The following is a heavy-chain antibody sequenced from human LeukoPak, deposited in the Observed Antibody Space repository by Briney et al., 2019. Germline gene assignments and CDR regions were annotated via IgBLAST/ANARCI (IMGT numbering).Heavy chain of an antibody. CDR3: ARGGYSGSYYDVLFS. Sequence: SQTLSLTCAISGDSVSSSSVAWNWIRQSPSRGLEWLGRTYYRSKWYIDYAISVKSRITISSDTSKNQFSLQLNSVTPEDTAVYYCARGGYSGSYYDVLFSWGQGTLVTVSS. CDR1: GDSVSSSSVA. V-gene: IGHV6-1*01. D-gene: IGHD1-26*01. CDR2: TYYRSKWYI. J-gene: IGHJ4*02.